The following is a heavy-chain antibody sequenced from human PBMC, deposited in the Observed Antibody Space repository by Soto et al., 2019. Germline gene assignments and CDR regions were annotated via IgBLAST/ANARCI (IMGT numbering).Heavy chain of an antibody. J-gene: IGHJ3*01. Sequence: QVQLVQSGAEVMKPGASVKVSCKASGYTLASYDINWVRQATGQGLEWMGWMNPNSGNTGYAQKFQGRVIMTRNTSTNTSYLELSNLRSEDTALYYCARPLVVESCTNVVCQVGYSFDLWGQGTIVTVSS. CDR2: MNPNSGNT. D-gene: IGHD2-8*01. V-gene: IGHV1-8*01. CDR3: ARPLVVESCTNVVCQVGYSFDL. CDR1: GYTLASYD.